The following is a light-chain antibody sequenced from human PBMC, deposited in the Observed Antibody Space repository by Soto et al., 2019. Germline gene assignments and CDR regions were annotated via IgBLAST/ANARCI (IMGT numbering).Light chain of an antibody. Sequence: DIVMTQSPDSLAVSLGERATINCKSSQSVLYSSNNKNYLAWYQQKPGQPPKLLIYWASTRESGVPDRFSGSGAGTKFTPTIRRLQAEKGAVYYCQQYYITPFTFGPGTKVDIK. J-gene: IGKJ3*01. CDR1: QSVLYSSNNKNY. CDR3: QQYYITPFT. CDR2: WAS. V-gene: IGKV4-1*01.